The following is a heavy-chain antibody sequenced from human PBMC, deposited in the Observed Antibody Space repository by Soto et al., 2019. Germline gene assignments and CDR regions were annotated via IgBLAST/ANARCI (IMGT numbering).Heavy chain of an antibody. D-gene: IGHD4-4*01. CDR3: AKASDDYSIGWSLVAYYYYGMDV. V-gene: IGHV3-30*18. CDR1: GFTFSSYG. CDR2: ISYDGSNK. Sequence: GGSLRLSCAASGFTFSSYGMHWVRQAPGKGLEWVAVISYDGSNKYYADSVKGRFTISRDNSKNTLYLQMNSLRAEDTAVYYCAKASDDYSIGWSLVAYYYYGMDVWGQGTTVTVSS. J-gene: IGHJ6*02.